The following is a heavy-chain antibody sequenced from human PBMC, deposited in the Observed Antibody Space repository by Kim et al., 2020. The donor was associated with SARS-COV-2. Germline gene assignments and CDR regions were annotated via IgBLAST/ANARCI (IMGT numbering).Heavy chain of an antibody. CDR3: ASQTATLRYFDWPNYYYYGMDV. D-gene: IGHD3-9*01. CDR2: IYYSGST. Sequence: SETLSLTCTVSGGSISSSSYYWGWIRQPPGKGLEWIGSIYYSGSTYYNPSLKSRVTISVDTSKNQFSLKLSSVTAADTAVYYCASQTATLRYFDWPNYYYYGMDVWGQGTTVTVSS. V-gene: IGHV4-39*01. CDR1: GGSISSSSYY. J-gene: IGHJ6*02.